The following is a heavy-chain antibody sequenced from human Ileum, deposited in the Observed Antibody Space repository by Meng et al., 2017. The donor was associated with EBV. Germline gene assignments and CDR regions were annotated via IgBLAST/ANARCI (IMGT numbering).Heavy chain of an antibody. CDR3: ARDGLMGDPFDH. CDR2: ISSAGSYI. Sequence: EVKLVESGGGVVKPGGSLRLSCVVSVFIYTSYNMNWVRQAPGKGLEWVSSISSAGSYIDYADSVKGRFTISRDNAENLLYLQMNSLRADDTAVYYCARDGLMGDPFDHWGQGPLVTVSS. V-gene: IGHV3-21*01. J-gene: IGHJ4*02. CDR1: VFIYTSYN. D-gene: IGHD2-21*02.